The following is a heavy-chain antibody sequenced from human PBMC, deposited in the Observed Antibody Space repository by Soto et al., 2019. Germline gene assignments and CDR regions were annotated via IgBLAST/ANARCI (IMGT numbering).Heavy chain of an antibody. CDR1: GGSISGNY. CDR2: MYNSGST. J-gene: IGHJ6*02. Sequence: SETLSLSCTVYGGSISGNYWSWIRQPPGNVLEWIGYMYNSGSTVYTPSFKSRVTISVDSSKDQFSLKLNSVTAADTAVYYCARDLWGYCGTDCYPLDVWGQGTTVT. CDR3: ARDLWGYCGTDCYPLDV. V-gene: IGHV4-59*01. D-gene: IGHD2-21*02.